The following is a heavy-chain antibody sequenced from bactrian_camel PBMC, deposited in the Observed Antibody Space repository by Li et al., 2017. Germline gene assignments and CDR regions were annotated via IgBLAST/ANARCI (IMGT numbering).Heavy chain of an antibody. J-gene: IGHJ6*01. V-gene: IGHV3S53*01. Sequence: HVQLVESGGGSVEAGGSLRLPCVGSTTTASRNFMGWFRQAPGNEREWVAHISASGTTRYADSVKGRFTISRDNAKMTMYLQMNGLKPEDTAKYFCAAGRSRWCQLQSGSTDFACWGQGTQVTV. CDR1: TTTASRNF. D-gene: IGHD2*01. CDR3: AAGRSRWCQLQSGSTDFAC. CDR2: ISASGTT.